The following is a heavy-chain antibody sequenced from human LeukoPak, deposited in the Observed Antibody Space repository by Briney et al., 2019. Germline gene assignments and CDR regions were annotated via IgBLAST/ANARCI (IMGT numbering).Heavy chain of an antibody. D-gene: IGHD3-22*01. CDR3: ARDRDSSGYFDY. CDR1: GYTFTSYY. V-gene: IGHV1-2*06. CDR2: INPNSGGT. J-gene: IGHJ4*02. Sequence: GASVKVSCKASGYTFTSYYMHWVRQAPGQGLEWMGRINPNSGGTNYAQKFQGRVTMTRDTSISTAYMELSRLRSDDTAVYYCARDRDSSGYFDYWGQGTLVTVSS.